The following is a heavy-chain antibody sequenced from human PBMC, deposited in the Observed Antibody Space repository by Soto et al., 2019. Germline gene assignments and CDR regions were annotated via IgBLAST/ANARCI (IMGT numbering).Heavy chain of an antibody. J-gene: IGHJ6*02. D-gene: IGHD3-22*01. CDR3: AREGYSSGYYYYYGMDV. Sequence: SETLSLTCTVSGGSISSGGYYWSWIRQHPGKGLEWIGYIYYSGSTYYNPSLKSRVTISVDTSKNQFSLKLSSVTAADTAVYYCAREGYSSGYYYYYGMDVWGQGTTVT. V-gene: IGHV4-31*03. CDR2: IYYSGST. CDR1: GGSISSGGYY.